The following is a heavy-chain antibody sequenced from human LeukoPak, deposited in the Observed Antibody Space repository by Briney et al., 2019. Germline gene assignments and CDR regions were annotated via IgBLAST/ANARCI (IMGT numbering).Heavy chain of an antibody. CDR2: IKEDGSEK. J-gene: IGHJ5*02. V-gene: IGHV3-7*01. D-gene: IGHD6-13*01. Sequence: GGSLRLSCAASGFTFSSYWMSWVRQAPGKGLEWVANIKEDGSEKYYVDSVKGRFTISRDNAKNTLYLQMNSLRAEDTAVYYCARGPLIAAAGTTWGQGTLVTVSS. CDR3: ARGPLIAAAGTT. CDR1: GFTFSSYW.